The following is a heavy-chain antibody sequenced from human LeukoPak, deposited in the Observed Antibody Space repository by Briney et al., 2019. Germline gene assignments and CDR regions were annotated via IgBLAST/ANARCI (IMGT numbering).Heavy chain of an antibody. CDR1: GFTLSGYW. CDR3: VRDGGGYKYGNDAFDI. D-gene: IGHD5-18*01. Sequence: GSLRLSCAASGFTLSGYWMSWVRQSPGKGLEWVANINQDGSEKYYVDSVKGRFTISRDNAKNSLYLQMNSLRAEDTAVYYCVRDGGGYKYGNDAFDIWGQGTMVTVSS. CDR2: INQDGSEK. V-gene: IGHV3-7*01. J-gene: IGHJ3*02.